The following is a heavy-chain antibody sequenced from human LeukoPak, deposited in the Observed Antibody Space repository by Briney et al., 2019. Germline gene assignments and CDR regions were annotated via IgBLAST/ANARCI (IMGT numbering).Heavy chain of an antibody. CDR2: ISSSSSYI. CDR1: GFTFSSYA. CDR3: ARGGHDYVVDI. J-gene: IGHJ3*02. D-gene: IGHD3-16*01. V-gene: IGHV3-21*01. Sequence: PGGSLRLSCAASGFTFSSYAMSWVRQAPGKGLEWVSSISSSSSYIYYADSVKGRFTISRDNAKNSLYLQMNSLRAEDTAVYYCARGGHDYVVDIWGQGTLVTVSS.